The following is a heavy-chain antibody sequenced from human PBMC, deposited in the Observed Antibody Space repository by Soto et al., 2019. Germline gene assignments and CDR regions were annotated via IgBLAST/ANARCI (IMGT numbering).Heavy chain of an antibody. Sequence: PVESLKISCKGSGYSFTSYWIGWVRQMPGKGLEWIGIIYPGDSDTRYSPSFQGQVTLSSDKSISSAYLQWSSLKASDTAMYYCGKIGYYYNSSGSPCSFDSGGQEPRFTFSS. CDR2: IYPGDSDT. CDR3: GKIGYYYNSSGSPCSFDS. V-gene: IGHV5-51*01. CDR1: GYSFTSYW. J-gene: IGHJ4*02. D-gene: IGHD3-22*01.